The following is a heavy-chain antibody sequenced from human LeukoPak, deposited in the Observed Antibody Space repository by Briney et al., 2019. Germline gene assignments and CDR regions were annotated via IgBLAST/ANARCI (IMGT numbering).Heavy chain of an antibody. Sequence: ASVKLSCKASVYTFTGYYMHWVRQAPGQGLGWVGWINPNSGGTNYAQKCQGRVTMTRDTSISTAYMELSRLRSDDTAVYYCAKEVYYDFWSGFNYYYGMDVWGQGTTVTVSS. CDR2: INPNSGGT. V-gene: IGHV1-2*02. D-gene: IGHD3-3*01. CDR3: AKEVYYDFWSGFNYYYGMDV. CDR1: VYTFTGYY. J-gene: IGHJ6*02.